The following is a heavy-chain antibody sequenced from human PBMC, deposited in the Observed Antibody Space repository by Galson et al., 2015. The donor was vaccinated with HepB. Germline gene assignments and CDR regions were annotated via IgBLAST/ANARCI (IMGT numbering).Heavy chain of an antibody. CDR3: ARDHGYYDNPRGGAFDI. CDR2: IYYSGSA. Sequence: SETRSLTCTVSGGSISDYSWTWIRQLPGKGLEWFGYIYYSGSANYNPSIKSRITISLDMSNNQFSLRLSSVTAADTAVYYCARDHGYYDNPRGGAFDIWGQGTMVTVSS. CDR1: GGSISDYS. V-gene: IGHV4-59*01. J-gene: IGHJ3*02. D-gene: IGHD3-22*01.